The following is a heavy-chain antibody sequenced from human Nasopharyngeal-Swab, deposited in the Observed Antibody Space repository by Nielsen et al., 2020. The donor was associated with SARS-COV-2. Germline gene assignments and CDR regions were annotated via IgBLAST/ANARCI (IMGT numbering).Heavy chain of an antibody. Sequence: GGSLTLSCAASGFSFSAHHVHWVRQAPGKGLQWVAVASYHGNTDRYADSVKGRFTFSRDSAKNPLYLQMNSLKAEDTAIYYCARQATGLDYWGHGILVTVSS. CDR1: GFSFSAHH. CDR3: ARQATGLDY. V-gene: IGHV3-30*01. J-gene: IGHJ4*01. CDR2: ASYHGNTD. D-gene: IGHD1-1*01.